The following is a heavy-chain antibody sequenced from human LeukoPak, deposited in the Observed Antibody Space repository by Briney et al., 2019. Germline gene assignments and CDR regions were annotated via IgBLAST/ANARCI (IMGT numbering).Heavy chain of an antibody. CDR1: GFTFSSYA. D-gene: IGHD3-10*01. CDR2: ISGSGGST. J-gene: IGHJ5*02. Sequence: PGGSLRLSCAASGFTFSSYAMSWVRQAPGKGLEWVSAISGSGGSTYYADSVKGRFNISRDNAKNTLYLQMNSLRAEDTAVYYCASHRVVRGVFDPWGQGTLVTVSS. V-gene: IGHV3-23*01. CDR3: ASHRVVRGVFDP.